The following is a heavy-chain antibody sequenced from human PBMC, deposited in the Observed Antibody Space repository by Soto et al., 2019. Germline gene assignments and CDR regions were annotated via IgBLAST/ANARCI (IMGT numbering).Heavy chain of an antibody. V-gene: IGHV4-34*01. CDR2: INHSGST. CDR1: GGSITSYY. J-gene: IGHJ4*02. Sequence: PSETLSLDRTVSGGSITSYYSTWIRQPPGTGLEWIGEINHSGSTNYNPSLKSRVTISVDTSKNQFSLKLTSVTAADTAVYYCARDKITGLFDYWGQGPLVTVSS. CDR3: ARDKITGLFDY. D-gene: IGHD2-8*02.